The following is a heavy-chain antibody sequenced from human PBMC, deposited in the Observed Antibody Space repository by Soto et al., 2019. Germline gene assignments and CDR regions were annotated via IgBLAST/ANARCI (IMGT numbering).Heavy chain of an antibody. D-gene: IGHD3-22*01. J-gene: IGHJ4*02. CDR1: GFTVSGNY. CDR2: IYSGGST. CDR3: ARDPGTGYYDSSGYYHD. Sequence: GGSLRLSCAASGFTVSGNYMSWVRQAPGKRLEWVSLIYSGGSTSYADSVKGRFTISRDNAKNTLYLQMNSLRAEDTAVYYCARDPGTGYYDSSGYYHDWGQGTLVTVS. V-gene: IGHV3-53*01.